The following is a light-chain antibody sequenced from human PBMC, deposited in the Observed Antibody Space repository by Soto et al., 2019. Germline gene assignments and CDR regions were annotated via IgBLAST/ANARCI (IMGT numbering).Light chain of an antibody. CDR2: VAS. CDR3: QEYFQWPPGM. J-gene: IGKJ1*01. Sequence: DIQLTQSPSFLSASVGDRVTITCRASQVINSYLAWYQQKPGKAPKLLIYVASTLQSGVPSRFSGSGSGTEFTLTISNLQPEDFALYYCQEYFQWPPGMFGPGTTVDIK. V-gene: IGKV1-9*01. CDR1: QVINSY.